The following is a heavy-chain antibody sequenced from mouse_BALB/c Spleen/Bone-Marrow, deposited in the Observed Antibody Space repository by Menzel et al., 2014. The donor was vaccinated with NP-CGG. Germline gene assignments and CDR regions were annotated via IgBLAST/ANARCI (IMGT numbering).Heavy chain of an antibody. CDR1: GYSITSGYY. J-gene: IGHJ4*01. CDR3: ARGDSSGYDYAMDY. V-gene: IGHV3-6*02. D-gene: IGHD3-2*01. CDR2: ISYDGSN. Sequence: EVKLVESGPGLVKPSQSLSLPCSVTGYSITSGYYWNWIRQFPGNKLEWMGYISYDGSNNYNPSLKNRISITRDTSKNQVFLKLNSVTTEDTATYYCARGDSSGYDYAMDYWGQGTSVTVSS.